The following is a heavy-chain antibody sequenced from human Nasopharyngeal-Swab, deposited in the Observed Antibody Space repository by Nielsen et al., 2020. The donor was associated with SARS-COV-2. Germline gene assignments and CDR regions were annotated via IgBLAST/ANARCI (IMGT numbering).Heavy chain of an antibody. Sequence: GSLKISCAASGFTFSSYSMNWVRQAPGKGLEWVSGVSGSGGTTKYADSVKGRFTISRDNSKNKLYLQMHSLRVEDTAVYYCAKDRYCSGGACYFSGFDYWGLGTLVTVSS. V-gene: IGHV3-23*01. CDR1: GFTFSSYS. D-gene: IGHD2-15*01. J-gene: IGHJ4*02. CDR2: VSGSGGTT. CDR3: AKDRYCSGGACYFSGFDY.